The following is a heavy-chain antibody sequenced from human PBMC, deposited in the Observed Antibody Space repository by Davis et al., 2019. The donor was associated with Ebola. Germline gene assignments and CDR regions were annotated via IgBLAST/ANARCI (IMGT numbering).Heavy chain of an antibody. CDR3: ARRAGHYYDSGIDF. Sequence: SETLSLTCAVYGGSFSGYYWTWIRQPPGKGLEWIGEINHSGSTNYNPSLKSRVTISVDTSKNQFSLKVNSVTAADTAIYYCARRAGHYYDSGIDFWGRGTLVTVSS. J-gene: IGHJ4*02. CDR2: INHSGST. D-gene: IGHD3-22*01. V-gene: IGHV4-34*01. CDR1: GGSFSGYY.